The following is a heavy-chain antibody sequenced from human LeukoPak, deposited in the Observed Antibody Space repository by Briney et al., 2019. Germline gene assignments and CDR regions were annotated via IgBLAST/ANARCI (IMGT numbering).Heavy chain of an antibody. Sequence: SETLSLTCTVSGGSISSSSYYWGWIRQPPGKGLEWIGSIYYSGSTYYNPSLKSRVTTSVDTSKNQFSLKLSSVTAADTAVYYCARAPIVVVPAANDAFDIWGQGTMVTVSS. CDR1: GGSISSSSYY. V-gene: IGHV4-39*07. J-gene: IGHJ3*02. CDR3: ARAPIVVVPAANDAFDI. D-gene: IGHD2-2*01. CDR2: IYYSGST.